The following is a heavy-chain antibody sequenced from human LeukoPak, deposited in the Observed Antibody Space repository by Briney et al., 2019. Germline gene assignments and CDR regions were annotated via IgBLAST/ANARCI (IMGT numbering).Heavy chain of an antibody. CDR3: ARGKSSMVTTLKFDP. Sequence: SETLSLTCTVSGGSISSYYWSWIRQPPGKGLEWIGDIYYSGRTNYNPSLNSRLTMSVDTSNNHFSLKLNSVTAADTAVYFCARGKSSMVTTLKFDPWGQGTLVVVPS. J-gene: IGHJ5*02. D-gene: IGHD4-17*01. V-gene: IGHV4-59*01. CDR1: GGSISSYY. CDR2: IYYSGRT.